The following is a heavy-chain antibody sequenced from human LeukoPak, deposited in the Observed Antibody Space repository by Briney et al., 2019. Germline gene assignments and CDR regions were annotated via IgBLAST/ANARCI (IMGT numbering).Heavy chain of an antibody. J-gene: IGHJ4*02. D-gene: IGHD3-10*01. CDR2: IWYDGSNK. CDR3: ARDDYGSGSGRWVY. V-gene: IGHV3-33*01. Sequence: GRSLRLSCAASGFTFSSYGMHCVRQAPGKGLEWVAVIWYDGSNKYYGDSVKGRFTISRDNSKNTLYLQMNSLRAEDTAVYYCARDDYGSGSGRWVYWGQGTLLTVSS. CDR1: GFTFSSYG.